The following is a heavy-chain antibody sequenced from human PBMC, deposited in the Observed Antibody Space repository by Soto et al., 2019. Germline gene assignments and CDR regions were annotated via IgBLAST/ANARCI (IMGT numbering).Heavy chain of an antibody. CDR2: IIPIFGTA. CDR1: GGTFSSYA. D-gene: IGHD3-3*01. Sequence: GASVKVSCKASGGTFSSYAISWVRQAPGQGLEWMGGIIPIFGTANYAQKFQGRVTITADESTSTAYMELSSLRSEDTAVYYCARGSHYYDFWSGYYDYYYYYGMDVWGQGTTVTVSS. CDR3: ARGSHYYDFWSGYYDYYYYYGMDV. V-gene: IGHV1-69*13. J-gene: IGHJ6*02.